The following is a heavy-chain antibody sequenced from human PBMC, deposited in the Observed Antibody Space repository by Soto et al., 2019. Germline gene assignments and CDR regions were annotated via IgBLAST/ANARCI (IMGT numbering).Heavy chain of an antibody. Sequence: SVKVSCKVSGGTFSSYAISWVRQAPGQGLEWMGGIIPIFGTANYAQKFQGRVTITADESTSTAYMELSSLRSGDTAVYYCARAEDIVVVPAAIPFFYGMDGWGQGTTVTVSS. CDR3: ARAEDIVVVPAAIPFFYGMDG. J-gene: IGHJ6*02. CDR1: GGTFSSYA. V-gene: IGHV1-69*13. D-gene: IGHD2-2*02. CDR2: IIPIFGTA.